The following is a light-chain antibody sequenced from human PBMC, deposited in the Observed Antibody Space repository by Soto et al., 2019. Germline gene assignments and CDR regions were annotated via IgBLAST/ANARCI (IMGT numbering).Light chain of an antibody. CDR2: AAS. V-gene: IGKV1-39*01. CDR3: QQSYGPPPST. CDR1: QSISIY. Sequence: DIQMTQSPSSLSASVGDRVTITCRASQSISIYLNWYQQKPGKAPQLLIYAASSLQSGVPSRFSGSGSGTDFTLTISSLQPDDFATYYCQQSYGPPPSTFGQGTKVEI. J-gene: IGKJ1*01.